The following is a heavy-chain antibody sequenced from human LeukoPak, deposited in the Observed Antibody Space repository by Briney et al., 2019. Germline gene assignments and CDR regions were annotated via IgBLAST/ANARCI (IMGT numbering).Heavy chain of an antibody. CDR2: INPSGGST. J-gene: IGHJ4*02. V-gene: IGHV1-46*01. Sequence: ASVKVSCKASGYTLTSYYMHWVRQAPGQGLEWMGIINPSGGSTSYAQKFQGRVTMTRDTSTSTVYMELSSLRSEDTAVYYCARDLPGGVVDYWGQGTLVTVSS. CDR3: ARDLPGGVVDY. CDR1: GYTLTSYY. D-gene: IGHD3-16*01.